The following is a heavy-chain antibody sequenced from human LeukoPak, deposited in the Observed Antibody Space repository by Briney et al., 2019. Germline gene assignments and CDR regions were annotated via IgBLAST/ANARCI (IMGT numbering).Heavy chain of an antibody. CDR3: ARESAPYYDSSGYPDY. J-gene: IGHJ4*02. D-gene: IGHD3-22*01. Sequence: PSQTLSLTCTVSGGSISSGGDYWSWIRQHPGQGLGWIGYIYYSRSTYYNPSLKSRVTISVDTSKNQFSLKLSSVTAADAAVYYCARESAPYYDSSGYPDYWGQGTLVTASS. V-gene: IGHV4-31*03. CDR2: IYYSRST. CDR1: GGSISSGGDY.